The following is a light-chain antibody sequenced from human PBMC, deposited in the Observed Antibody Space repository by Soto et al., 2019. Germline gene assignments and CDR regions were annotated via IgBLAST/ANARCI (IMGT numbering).Light chain of an antibody. J-gene: IGKJ1*01. CDR2: DAS. CDR3: QQYGRSPRT. V-gene: IGKV1-5*01. CDR1: QSISSW. Sequence: DIQMTQSPSTLSASVGDRVTITCRASQSISSWLAWYQQKPGKAPKLLIYDASSLESGVPSRFSGSGSGTEFTLTISSLQPDDFATYYCQQYGRSPRTFGQGTKVEFK.